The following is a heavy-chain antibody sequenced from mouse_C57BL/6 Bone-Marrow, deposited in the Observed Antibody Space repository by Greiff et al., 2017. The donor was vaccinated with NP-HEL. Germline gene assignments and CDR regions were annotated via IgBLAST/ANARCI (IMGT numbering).Heavy chain of an antibody. J-gene: IGHJ4*01. V-gene: IGHV3-6*01. CDR2: ISYDGSN. CDR1: GYSITSGYY. D-gene: IGHD1-1*01. Sequence: ESGPGLVKPSQSLSLTCSVTGYSITSGYYWNWIRQFPGNKLEWMGYISYDGSNNYNPSLKNRISITRDTSKNQFFLKLNSVTTEDTATYYCARDATTVVEGVDYWGQGTSVTVSS. CDR3: ARDATTVVEGVDY.